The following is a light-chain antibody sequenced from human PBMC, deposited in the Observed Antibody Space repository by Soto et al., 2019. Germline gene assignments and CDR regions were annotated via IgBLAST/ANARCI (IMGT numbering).Light chain of an antibody. CDR1: QSISTW. CDR2: GAS. V-gene: IGKV3-20*01. Sequence: PSTLSASVGDRVTITCRASQSISTWLAWYQQKPGQAPRLLIYGASSRATGIPDRFSGSGSGTDFTLTISRLEPEDFAVYYCQQYGSSLLTFGGGTNVDIK. CDR3: QQYGSSLLT. J-gene: IGKJ4*01.